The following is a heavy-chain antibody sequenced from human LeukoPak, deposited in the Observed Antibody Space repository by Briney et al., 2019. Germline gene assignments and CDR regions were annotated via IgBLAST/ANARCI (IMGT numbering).Heavy chain of an antibody. V-gene: IGHV1-69*04. Sequence: SVTVSCKSSGGTFSFYAINWVRQAPGQGLEWMGRIIPIPGMANYAQKFQGRVTITADSSTSTAYMEVSSLRSEDTAVYYCARAVVVARGLMAYFDYWGQGTLVTVSS. D-gene: IGHD3-10*01. J-gene: IGHJ4*02. CDR1: GGTFSFYA. CDR2: IIPIPGMA. CDR3: ARAVVVARGLMAYFDY.